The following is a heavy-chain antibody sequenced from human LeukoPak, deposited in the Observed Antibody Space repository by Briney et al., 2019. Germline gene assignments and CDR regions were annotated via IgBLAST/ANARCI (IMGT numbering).Heavy chain of an antibody. Sequence: GGSLRLSCAASGFTFSSYGMHWVRQAPGKGLEWVAVISYDGSNKYYANSVKGRFTISRDNSKNTLYLQMNSLRAEDTAVYYCAKVKSSIVVVITSTYYFDYWGQGTLVTASS. CDR3: AKVKSSIVVVITSTYYFDY. J-gene: IGHJ4*02. D-gene: IGHD3-22*01. V-gene: IGHV3-30*18. CDR1: GFTFSSYG. CDR2: ISYDGSNK.